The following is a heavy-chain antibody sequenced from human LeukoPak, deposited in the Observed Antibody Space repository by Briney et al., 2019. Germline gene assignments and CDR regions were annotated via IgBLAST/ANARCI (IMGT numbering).Heavy chain of an antibody. CDR3: AKIGTTGTPDAFDI. V-gene: IGHV3-30*02. D-gene: IGHD1-1*01. CDR1: GFTFSSYG. Sequence: GGSPRLSCAASGFTFSSYGMHWFRQAPGKGLEWVAFIRYDGSNKYYADSVKGRFTISRDNSKNTLYLQMNSLRAEDTAVYYCAKIGTTGTPDAFDIWGQGTMVTVSS. J-gene: IGHJ3*02. CDR2: IRYDGSNK.